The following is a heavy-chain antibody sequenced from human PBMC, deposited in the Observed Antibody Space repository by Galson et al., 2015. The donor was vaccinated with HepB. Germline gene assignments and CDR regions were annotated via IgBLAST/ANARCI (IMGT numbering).Heavy chain of an antibody. Sequence: SLRLSCAASGFTFSSYAMHWVRQAPGKGLEWVAVISYDGSNKYYADSVKGRFTISRDNSKNTLYLQMNSLRAEDTAVCYCARGGDYDYVWGSYRFDYWGQGSLVTVSS. CDR1: GFTFSSYA. CDR2: ISYDGSNK. V-gene: IGHV3-30*04. D-gene: IGHD3-16*02. J-gene: IGHJ4*02. CDR3: ARGGDYDYVWGSYRFDY.